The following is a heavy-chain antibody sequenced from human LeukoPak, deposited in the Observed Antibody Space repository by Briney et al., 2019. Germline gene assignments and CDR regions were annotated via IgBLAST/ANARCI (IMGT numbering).Heavy chain of an antibody. CDR3: VVSPRTTVSYFDY. CDR1: GFTFTSSA. D-gene: IGHD4-11*01. J-gene: IGHJ4*02. Sequence: VASVKVSCKASGFTFTSSAMQWVRQARGQRLEWIGWIVVGSGNTNYAQKIQERVTITRDMSTSTAYMELSSLRSEDTAVYYCVVSPRTTVSYFDYWGQGTLVTVSS. CDR2: IVVGSGNT. V-gene: IGHV1-58*02.